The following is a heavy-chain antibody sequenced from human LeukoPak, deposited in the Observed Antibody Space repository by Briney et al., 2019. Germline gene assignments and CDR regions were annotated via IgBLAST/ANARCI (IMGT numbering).Heavy chain of an antibody. V-gene: IGHV4-30-4*01. J-gene: IGHJ4*02. CDR3: ARGPTASNYGSYYFDY. D-gene: IGHD4-11*01. Sequence: SETLSLTCTVSGGSISSGDYYWSWIRQPPGKGLEWVGYIYYSGSTYYNPSLKSRVTISVDTSENQFSLKLSSVTAADTAVYYCARGPTASNYGSYYFDYWGQGTLVTVSS. CDR2: IYYSGST. CDR1: GGSISSGDYY.